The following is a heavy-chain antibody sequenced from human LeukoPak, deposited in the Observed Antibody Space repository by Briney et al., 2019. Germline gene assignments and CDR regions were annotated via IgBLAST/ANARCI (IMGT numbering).Heavy chain of an antibody. CDR3: ARDSSSWYGAFDY. CDR1: GFTFSSYE. J-gene: IGHJ4*02. V-gene: IGHV3-48*03. D-gene: IGHD6-13*01. Sequence: GGSLRLSCAASGFTFSSYEMNWVRQAPGKGLEWVSYISSSGSTIYYADSVKGRFTISRDNAKNSLYLQMNSLRAEDTAVYYCARDSSSWYGAFDYWGQGTLVTVSS. CDR2: ISSSGSTI.